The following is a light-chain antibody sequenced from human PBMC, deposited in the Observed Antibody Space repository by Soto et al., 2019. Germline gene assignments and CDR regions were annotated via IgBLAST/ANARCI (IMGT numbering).Light chain of an antibody. V-gene: IGLV1-44*01. Sequence: QSVLTQPPSASGTPGQRDTISCSGSSSNIGSNTVNWYQQLPGTAPKLLIYSNNQRPSGVPDRFSGSKSGTSASLAISGLQSEDEADYYCAAWDDSFVVFGGGTKVTVL. J-gene: IGLJ2*01. CDR3: AAWDDSFVV. CDR2: SNN. CDR1: SSNIGSNT.